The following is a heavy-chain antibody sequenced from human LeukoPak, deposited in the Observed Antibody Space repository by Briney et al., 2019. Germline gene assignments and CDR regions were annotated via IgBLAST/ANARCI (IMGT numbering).Heavy chain of an antibody. J-gene: IGHJ6*03. D-gene: IGHD3-10*01. Sequence: SETLSLTCTVSGYSISSGHYWGWIRQPPGKGLEWIGSMYHSGSTYYNPSLKGRVTIPVDTSKIQFSLKLSSVTAADTAVYYCARGRSSMVRGYYYYYMDVWGKGTTVTISS. CDR3: ARGRSSMVRGYYYYYMDV. V-gene: IGHV4-38-2*02. CDR2: MYHSGST. CDR1: GYSISSGHY.